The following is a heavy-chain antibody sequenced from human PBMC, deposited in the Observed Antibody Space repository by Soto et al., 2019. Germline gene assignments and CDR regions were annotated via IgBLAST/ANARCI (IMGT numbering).Heavy chain of an antibody. Sequence: QVRLIQSGPEMMQPGASVRVSCTASGFTALSYAFHWVRQAPGQGPEWLGWFNGGVDGTSYSQRLQGRVTISRDTSTNTVYLEVKSLTSEDTAVYYCAREVKGVTSFDYWGQGTLVTVSS. J-gene: IGHJ4*02. CDR3: AREVKGVTSFDY. CDR1: GFTALSYA. V-gene: IGHV1-3*01. D-gene: IGHD3-10*01. CDR2: FNGGVDGT.